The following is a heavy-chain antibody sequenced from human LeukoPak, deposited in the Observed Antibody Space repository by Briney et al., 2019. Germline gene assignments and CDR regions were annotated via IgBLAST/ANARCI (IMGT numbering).Heavy chain of an antibody. CDR3: ARATYDFWSGYYRKGYFDY. CDR1: GGSISSSSYY. J-gene: IGHJ4*02. V-gene: IGHV4-39*01. CDR2: IYYSGST. D-gene: IGHD3-3*01. Sequence: PSETLSLTCTVSGGSISSSSYYWGWIRQPPGKGLEWIGSIYYSGSTYYNPSLKSRVTISVDTSKNQFSLKLSSVTAADTAVYYCARATYDFWSGYYRKGYFDYWGQGTLVTVSS.